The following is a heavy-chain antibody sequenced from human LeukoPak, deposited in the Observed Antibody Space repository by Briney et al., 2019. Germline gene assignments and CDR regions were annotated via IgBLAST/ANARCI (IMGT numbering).Heavy chain of an antibody. V-gene: IGHV1-24*01. Sequence: ASVKVSCKVSGYTLTELSMHWVRQAPGKGLEWMGRFDPEDGETIYAQKFQGRVTMTEDTSTNTAYMELSSLRSEDTAVYYCTTQQLVRFVLRFQHWGQGTLVTVSS. CDR2: FDPEDGET. CDR3: TTQQLVRFVLRFQH. CDR1: GYTLTELS. J-gene: IGHJ1*01. D-gene: IGHD6-13*01.